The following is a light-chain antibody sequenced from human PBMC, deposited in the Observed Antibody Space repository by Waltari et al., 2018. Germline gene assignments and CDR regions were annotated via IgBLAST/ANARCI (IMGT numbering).Light chain of an antibody. CDR3: QQYYSSPWT. Sequence: DIVMTQSPDSLAVSLGERATLNCKSSQSVLYSPNNNNYLAWYQQKPGQPPKLLIYWASTRESGVPDRFSGSGSGTDFTLTISSLQAEDVAVYYCQQYYSSPWTFGQGTKVEIK. V-gene: IGKV4-1*01. CDR1: QSVLYSPNNNNY. J-gene: IGKJ1*01. CDR2: WAS.